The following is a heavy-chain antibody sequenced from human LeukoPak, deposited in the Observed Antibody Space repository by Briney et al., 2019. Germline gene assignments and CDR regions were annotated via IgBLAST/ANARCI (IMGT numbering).Heavy chain of an antibody. V-gene: IGHV1-46*01. D-gene: IGHD6-13*01. J-gene: IGHJ5*02. Sequence: GASVKVSCKASGCTFTSYYMHWVRQAPGQGLEWMGIINPSGGSTSYAQKFQGRVTMTRDTSTSTVYMELSSLRSEDTAVYYCARGGTIAAPTRGWFDPWGQGTLVTVSS. CDR1: GCTFTSYY. CDR3: ARGGTIAAPTRGWFDP. CDR2: INPSGGST.